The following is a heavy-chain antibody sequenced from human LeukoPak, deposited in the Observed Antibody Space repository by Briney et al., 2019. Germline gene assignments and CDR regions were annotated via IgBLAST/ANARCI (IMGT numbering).Heavy chain of an antibody. D-gene: IGHD1-14*01. V-gene: IGHV4-39*07. CDR1: GGSISSSSYY. J-gene: IGHJ6*03. CDR2: IYYSGST. Sequence: SETLSLTCTVSGGSISSSSYYWGWIRQPPGKGLEWIGSIYYSGSTYYNPSLKSRVTISVDTSKNQFSLKLSSVTAADTAVYYCASHPPATTSYYYYYMDVWGKGTTVTVSS. CDR3: ASHPPATTSYYYYYMDV.